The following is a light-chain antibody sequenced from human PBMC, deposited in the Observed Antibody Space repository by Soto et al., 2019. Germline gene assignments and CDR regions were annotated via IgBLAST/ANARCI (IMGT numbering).Light chain of an antibody. J-gene: IGKJ1*01. CDR3: QQHRNSPLT. CDR2: DAS. CDR1: QSVSSY. Sequence: EIELTQSPSTLSSSPGERATITCRASQSVSSYLAWYQQKPGQAPKLLIYDASSRATGIPARFSGSGSGTDFTLTISSLEPEDFAAYYCQQHRNSPLTFGQGTKVEIK. V-gene: IGKV3-11*01.